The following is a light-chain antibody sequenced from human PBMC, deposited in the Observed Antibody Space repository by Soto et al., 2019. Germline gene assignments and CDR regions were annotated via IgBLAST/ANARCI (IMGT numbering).Light chain of an antibody. CDR3: QETYSKPTT. Sequence: DIQMAQSPSSLSASVGDRVTITCRAGQNIAKYLNWYQQKPGKAPLLLIYETSKLEIGVPSRFAGSGSGTGFTLTISSLQPEDFATYYCQETYSKPTTFGGGTKVDIK. J-gene: IGKJ4*01. CDR1: QNIAKY. CDR2: ETS. V-gene: IGKV1-39*01.